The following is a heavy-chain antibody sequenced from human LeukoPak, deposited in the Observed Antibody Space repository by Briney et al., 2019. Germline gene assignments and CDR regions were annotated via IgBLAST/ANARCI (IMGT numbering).Heavy chain of an antibody. J-gene: IGHJ4*02. CDR1: GYSISSSYY. CDR2: IYYSGST. CDR3: ARGRPYYYDSSGYGTTSLFDY. D-gene: IGHD3-22*01. Sequence: SETLSLTCTVSGYSISSSYYWGWIRQPPGKGLEWIGSIYYSGSTYYNPSLKSRVTISVDTSKNQFSLKLSSVTAADTAVYYCARGRPYYYDSSGYGTTSLFDYWGQGTLVTVSS. V-gene: IGHV4-38-2*02.